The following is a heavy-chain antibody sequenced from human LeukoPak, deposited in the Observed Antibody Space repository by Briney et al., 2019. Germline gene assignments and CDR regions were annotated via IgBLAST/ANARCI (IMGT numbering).Heavy chain of an antibody. CDR3: ARGLGSYTIYEA. J-gene: IGHJ5*02. Sequence: GASVKVSCKASGGTFSSYAISWVRQATGQGLEWMGWMNPNSGNTGYAQKFQGRVTMTRNTSISTAYMELSSLRSEDTAVYYCARGLGSYTIYEAWGQGTLVTVSS. V-gene: IGHV1-8*02. CDR2: MNPNSGNT. CDR1: GGTFSSYA. D-gene: IGHD1-26*01.